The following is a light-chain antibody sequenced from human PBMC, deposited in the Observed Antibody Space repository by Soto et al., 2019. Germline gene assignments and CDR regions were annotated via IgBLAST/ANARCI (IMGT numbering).Light chain of an antibody. J-gene: IGLJ1*01. CDR2: DVS. V-gene: IGLV2-14*01. CDR1: SSDVGGYNY. Sequence: QSVLTQPASVSGSPGQSITISCTGTSSDVGGYNYVSWYQQHPGKAPKLMIYDVSNRPSGVSNRFSGSKSSNTASLTISGLQAEDEADYYCSSYTSSSTLGVFGTGTKVTVL. CDR3: SSYTSSSTLGV.